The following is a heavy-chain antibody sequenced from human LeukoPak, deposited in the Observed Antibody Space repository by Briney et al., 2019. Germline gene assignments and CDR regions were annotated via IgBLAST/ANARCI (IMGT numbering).Heavy chain of an antibody. D-gene: IGHD2-15*01. CDR2: IYYSGST. J-gene: IGHJ3*02. CDR3: ARRGIAAKYAFDI. CDR1: GGSISSGGYY. V-gene: IGHV4-31*03. Sequence: SQTLSLTCTVSGGSISSGGYYWSWIRQHPGKGLEWIGYIYYSGSTYYNPSLKNRVTISVDTSKNQFSLKLSSVTAADTAVYYCARRGIAAKYAFDIWGQGTMVTVSS.